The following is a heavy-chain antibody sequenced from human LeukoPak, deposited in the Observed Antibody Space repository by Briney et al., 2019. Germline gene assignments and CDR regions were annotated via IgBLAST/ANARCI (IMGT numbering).Heavy chain of an antibody. D-gene: IGHD2-2*02. CDR1: GFTFSSYS. CDR3: ARGARCSSTSCYTNWFDP. CDR2: ISSSSSYI. Sequence: GGSLRLSCAASGFTFSSYSMNWVRQAPGKGLEWVSSISSSSSYIYYADSVKGRFTISRDNAKNSLYLQMNSLRAEDTAVYYCARGARCSSTSCYTNWFDPWGQGTLVTVSS. J-gene: IGHJ5*02. V-gene: IGHV3-21*01.